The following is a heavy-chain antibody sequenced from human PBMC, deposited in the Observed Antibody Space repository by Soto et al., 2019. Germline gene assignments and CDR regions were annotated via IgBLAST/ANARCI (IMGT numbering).Heavy chain of an antibody. V-gene: IGHV4-61*01. Sequence: SETLSLTSTVSGGSVSSGSYYWSWIRQPPGKGLEWIGYIYYSGSTNYNPSLKSRVTISVDTSKNQFSLKLSSVTAADPAVYYCATVPVGMATIGYFNYYGLGVWRQGTTVTVCS. CDR3: ATVPVGMATIGYFNYYGLGV. J-gene: IGHJ6*02. CDR2: IYYSGST. D-gene: IGHD5-12*01. CDR1: GGSVSSGSYY.